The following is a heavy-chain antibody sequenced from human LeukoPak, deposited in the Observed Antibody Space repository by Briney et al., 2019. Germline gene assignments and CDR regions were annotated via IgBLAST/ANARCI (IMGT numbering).Heavy chain of an antibody. CDR2: VNWNGGST. CDR3: VRTNWAQWYFDF. Sequence: GGSLRLSCAASGFSFDDYGMSWVRQAPGEGLEWVSGVNWNGGSTAYADFVKGRFTISRDNARISLNLQMNNLRAEDTAFYYCVRTNWAQWYFDFWGLGTLVTVSS. J-gene: IGHJ2*01. CDR1: GFSFDDYG. D-gene: IGHD7-27*01. V-gene: IGHV3-20*04.